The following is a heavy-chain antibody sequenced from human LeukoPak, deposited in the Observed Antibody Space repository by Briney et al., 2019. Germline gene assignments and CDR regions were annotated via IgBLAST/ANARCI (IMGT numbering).Heavy chain of an antibody. V-gene: IGHV3-11*01. Sequence: GGSLRLSCGASEFNVNDYYMSWVRQAPGKGLEWISGIGGSDSIVAYAGSVEGRFTISRDIAKNSLFLQMNSLRADDTAVYHCARELVAGTFDHWGQGILVTVSS. CDR2: IGGSDSIV. CDR1: EFNVNDYY. J-gene: IGHJ4*02. D-gene: IGHD1-7*01. CDR3: ARELVAGTFDH.